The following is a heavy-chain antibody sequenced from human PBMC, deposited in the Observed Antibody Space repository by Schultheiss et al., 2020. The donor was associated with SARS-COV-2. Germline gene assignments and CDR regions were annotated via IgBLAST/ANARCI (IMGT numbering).Heavy chain of an antibody. Sequence: SQTLSLTCAVSGYSISSAYYWGWIRQPPGKGLEWIGEINHSGSTNYNPSLKSRVTISVDTSKNQFSLKLSSVTAADTAVYYCARGRHNRRWEPFDYWGQGTLVTVSS. CDR2: INHSGST. CDR3: ARGRHNRRWEPFDY. V-gene: IGHV4-38-2*01. CDR1: GYSISSAYY. J-gene: IGHJ4*02. D-gene: IGHD1-26*01.